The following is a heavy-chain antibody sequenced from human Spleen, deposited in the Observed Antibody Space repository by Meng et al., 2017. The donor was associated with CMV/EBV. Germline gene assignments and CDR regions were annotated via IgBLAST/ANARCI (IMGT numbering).Heavy chain of an antibody. CDR2: ISISSSYI. D-gene: IGHD2-2*01. V-gene: IGHV3-21*01. J-gene: IGHJ6*02. Sequence: GGSLRLSCAASGFTFSSYSMNWVRQAPGKGLEWVSSISISSSYIYYADSVKGRFTISRDNAKNSLYLQMNSLRAEDTAVYYCASLIVVVPAARESYYYYGMDVWGQGTTVTVSS. CDR3: ASLIVVVPAARESYYYYGMDV. CDR1: GFTFSSYS.